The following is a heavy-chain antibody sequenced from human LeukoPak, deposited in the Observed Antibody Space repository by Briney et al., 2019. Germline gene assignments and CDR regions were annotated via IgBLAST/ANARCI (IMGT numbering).Heavy chain of an antibody. CDR2: ISAYNGNT. D-gene: IGHD6-13*01. CDR1: GYTFTSYG. CDR3: ARGMARSTYATYSSSWYPTTPFDY. J-gene: IGHJ4*02. V-gene: IGHV1-18*01. Sequence: ASVKVSCKASGYTFTSYGISWVRQAPGQGLEWMGWISAYNGNTNYAQKLQGRVTMTTDTSTSTAYMELRSLRSDDTAVYYCARGMARSTYATYSSSWYPTTPFDYWGQGTLVTVSS.